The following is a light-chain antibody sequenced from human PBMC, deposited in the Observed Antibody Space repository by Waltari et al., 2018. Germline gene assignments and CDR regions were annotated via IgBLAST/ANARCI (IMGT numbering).Light chain of an antibody. V-gene: IGKV4-1*01. CDR2: WAS. CDR3: QQHYTTPWT. Sequence: DIVMTQSPDSLAVSLGERATINCKSSQTVLYSANNKNYLTRYQTKPGQPPKLPISWASNRESGVPDRVTGSGSGTDFTLTISSLQAEDVAVYYCQQHYTTPWTFGQGTKVEIK. CDR1: QTVLYSANNKNY. J-gene: IGKJ1*01.